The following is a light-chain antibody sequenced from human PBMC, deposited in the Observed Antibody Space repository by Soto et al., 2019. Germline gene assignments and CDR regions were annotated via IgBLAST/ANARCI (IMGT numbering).Light chain of an antibody. CDR3: QRSYSTPRT. Sequence: DIQMTQSPSSLSASVGDRVTVTCRASQYISSYLNWYQQRPGTAPKLLIYSISSLQKGVPSRFSGSGSGTDFTLTITNLQPEDFATYYCQRSYSTPRTFGPGTKVDIK. CDR1: QYISSY. J-gene: IGKJ3*01. CDR2: SIS. V-gene: IGKV1-39*01.